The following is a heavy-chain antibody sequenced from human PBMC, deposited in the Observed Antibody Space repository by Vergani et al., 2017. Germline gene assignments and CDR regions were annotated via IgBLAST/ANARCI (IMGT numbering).Heavy chain of an antibody. CDR3: AVDGGYDDSSGYYYFDAFDI. Sequence: QVQLVQSGAEVKKPGASVKVSCKASGYTFTSYGISWVRQAPGQGLEWMGWISAYNGNTNYAQKLQGRVTMTTDTSTSTAYMELRSLRSDDPAGYYCAVDGGYDDSSGYYYFDAFDIWGQGTMVTVSS. J-gene: IGHJ3*02. CDR2: ISAYNGNT. CDR1: GYTFTSYG. V-gene: IGHV1-18*01. D-gene: IGHD3-22*01.